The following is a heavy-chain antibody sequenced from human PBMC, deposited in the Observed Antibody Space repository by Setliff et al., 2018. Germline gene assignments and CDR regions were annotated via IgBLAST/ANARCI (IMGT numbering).Heavy chain of an antibody. Sequence: PSETLSLTCTVSGGSISDNNYYWGWIRQSPGKELEWIGGISHSANKYYNPSFRTGVTISVDMSKNQFFLNLDSVTAADTALYYCARSPSSGAYWNPRPFYSDYWARGTLVTVSS. CDR2: ISHSANK. J-gene: IGHJ4*02. CDR3: ARSPSSGAYWNPRPFYSDY. V-gene: IGHV4-39*01. D-gene: IGHD1-26*01. CDR1: GGSISDNNYY.